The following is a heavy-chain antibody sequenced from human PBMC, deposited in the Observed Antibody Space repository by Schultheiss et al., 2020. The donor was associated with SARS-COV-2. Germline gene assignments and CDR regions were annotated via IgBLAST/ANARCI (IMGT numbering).Heavy chain of an antibody. D-gene: IGHD1-26*01. CDR2: INPNSGGT. CDR1: GYTFTGYY. CDR3: ASGVGATGGDAFDI. V-gene: IGHV1-2*02. Sequence: ASVKVSCKASGYTFTGYYMHWVRQAPGQGLEWMGWINPNSGGTNYAQKFQGRVTMTTDTSTSTAYMELRSLRSDDTAVYYCASGVGATGGDAFDIWGQGTMVTVSS. J-gene: IGHJ3*02.